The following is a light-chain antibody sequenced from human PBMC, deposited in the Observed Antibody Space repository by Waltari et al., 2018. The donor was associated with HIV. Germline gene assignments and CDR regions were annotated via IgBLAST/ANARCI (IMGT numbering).Light chain of an antibody. CDR3: QHYNNWLLT. V-gene: IGKV3-15*01. CDR1: QSVSRN. J-gene: IGKJ3*01. CDR2: GAS. Sequence: EIVMMQSPATLSVSPGERATLSCRASQSVSRNLAWYQQKPGQAPRLLIYGASTRATGIPARFSGSGSGTEFTLTISSLQSEDFAVYYCQHYNNWLLTFGPGTKVDIK.